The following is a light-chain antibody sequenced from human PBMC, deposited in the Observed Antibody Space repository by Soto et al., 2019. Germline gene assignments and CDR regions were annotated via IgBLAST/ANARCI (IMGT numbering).Light chain of an antibody. V-gene: IGKV3-20*01. CDR2: ATS. CDR1: QSVYSTY. CDR3: QQHGSSPWT. J-gene: IGKJ1*01. Sequence: EGVLTQSPGTLSLSPGERARLLCRASQSVYSTYLAWYQQKPGEAPRPLIYATSTRATGIPDRFSGSGSGTDFTLTISRLEAEDVAVYYCQQHGSSPWTFGQGTKVEIK.